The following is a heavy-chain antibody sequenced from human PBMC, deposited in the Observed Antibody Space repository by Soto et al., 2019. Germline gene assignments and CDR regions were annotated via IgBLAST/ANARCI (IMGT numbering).Heavy chain of an antibody. D-gene: IGHD1-1*01. J-gene: IGHJ6*02. CDR3: ARGTRDGYNYYRNYYYGMDV. CDR1: GGSISRYY. CDR2: MYTSGST. Sequence: SETLSLTCTVSGGSISRYYWGWIRQPAGKGLEWIGRMYTSGSTNYNPSLKSRVTMSVDTSKNQFSLKLSSVTAADTAVYYCARGTRDGYNYYRNYYYGMDVWGQGTTVTVSS. V-gene: IGHV4-4*07.